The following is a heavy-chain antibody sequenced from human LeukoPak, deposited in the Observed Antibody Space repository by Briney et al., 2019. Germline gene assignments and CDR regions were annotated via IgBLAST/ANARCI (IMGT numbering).Heavy chain of an antibody. V-gene: IGHV3-23*01. Sequence: AGGSLRLSCAASGFTFSSYAMSWVRQAPGKGLEWVSAISGSGGSTYYADSVKGRFTISRDNSKNTLYLQMNSLRAEDTAVYYCAKAMGASQAFDYWGQGTLVTVSS. CDR1: GFTFSSYA. D-gene: IGHD1-26*01. CDR2: ISGSGGST. CDR3: AKAMGASQAFDY. J-gene: IGHJ4*02.